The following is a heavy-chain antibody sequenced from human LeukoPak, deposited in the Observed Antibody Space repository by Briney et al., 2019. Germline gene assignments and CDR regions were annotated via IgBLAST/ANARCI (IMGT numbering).Heavy chain of an antibody. D-gene: IGHD2-15*01. CDR1: GGSISSGDYY. CDR3: ARHYGRLAATFDY. CDR2: IYYSGRP. J-gene: IGHJ4*02. Sequence: PSETLSLTCTVSGGSISSGDYYWSWVRQPPGKGLEWIGYIYYSGRPNYNPSLKSRVTISEDMSKNQFSLKLSSVPAADTAVYYCARHYGRLAATFDYWGQGTLVTVSS. V-gene: IGHV4-61*08.